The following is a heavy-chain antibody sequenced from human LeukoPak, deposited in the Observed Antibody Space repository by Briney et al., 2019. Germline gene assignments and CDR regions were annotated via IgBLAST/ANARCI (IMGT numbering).Heavy chain of an antibody. Sequence: SETLSLTCTVSGGPISSTTYYWGWVRQPPGKRLERIADIYYTGATYYNPSLKSRVTISVDTSKKQFSLKLNSVTAADTAVYYCASLVLYSYGRDYWGQGSLVTVSS. CDR1: GGPISSTTYY. CDR3: ASLVLYSYGRDY. D-gene: IGHD5-18*01. V-gene: IGHV4-39*01. CDR2: IYYTGAT. J-gene: IGHJ4*02.